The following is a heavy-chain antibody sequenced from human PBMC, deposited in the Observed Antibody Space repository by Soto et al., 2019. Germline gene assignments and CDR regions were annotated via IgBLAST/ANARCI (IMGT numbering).Heavy chain of an antibody. CDR3: ATKITVTPPYYYYGMDV. J-gene: IGHJ6*02. D-gene: IGHD4-17*01. CDR2: FDPEDGET. Sequence: ASVKVSCKVSGYTLTELSMHWVRQAPGKGLEWMGGFDPEDGETIYAQKFQGRVTMTEDTSTDTAYMELSSLRSEDTAVYYCATKITVTPPYYYYGMDVWGQGTTVTVSS. V-gene: IGHV1-24*01. CDR1: GYTLTELS.